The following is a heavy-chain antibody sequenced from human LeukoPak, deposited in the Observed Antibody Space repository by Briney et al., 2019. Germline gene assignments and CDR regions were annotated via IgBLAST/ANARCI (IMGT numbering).Heavy chain of an antibody. Sequence: GASVKVSCKASGYTFTDYYLYWVRQAPGQGLECMGWLNPNIGATNYAQKFQGRVTMTRDTSINTAYMELRSLSSDDTAVYYCARTRGNSGYDYFDSWGQGTLVTVSS. D-gene: IGHD5-12*01. CDR3: ARTRGNSGYDYFDS. CDR2: LNPNIGAT. J-gene: IGHJ4*02. V-gene: IGHV1-2*02. CDR1: GYTFTDYY.